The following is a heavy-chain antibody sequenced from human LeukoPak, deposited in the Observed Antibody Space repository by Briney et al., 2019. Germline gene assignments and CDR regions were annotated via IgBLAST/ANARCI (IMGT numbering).Heavy chain of an antibody. CDR2: INPNSGGT. J-gene: IGHJ4*02. CDR3: ARERLKRGLRWCFDY. D-gene: IGHD4-23*01. Sequence: ASVKVSCKASGYTFTGYYMHWVRQAPGQGLEWMGWINPNSGGTNYAQKFQGWVTMTRDTSISTAYMELSRLRSDDTAVYYCARERLKRGLRWCFDYWGQGTLVTVSS. CDR1: GYTFTGYY. V-gene: IGHV1-2*04.